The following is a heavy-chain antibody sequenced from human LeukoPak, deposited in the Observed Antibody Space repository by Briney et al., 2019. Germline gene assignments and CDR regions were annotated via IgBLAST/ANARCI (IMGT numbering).Heavy chain of an antibody. CDR1: GYTFTSYG. D-gene: IGHD5-18*01. J-gene: IGHJ4*02. Sequence: GASVKVSCKASGYTFTSYGISWVRQAPGQGLEWMGWISAYNGNTNYAQKLQGRVTMTTDTSTSTAYMELSSLRSEDTAVYYCAREDTAETGGYFDYWGQGTLVTVSS. CDR3: AREDTAETGGYFDY. V-gene: IGHV1-18*01. CDR2: ISAYNGNT.